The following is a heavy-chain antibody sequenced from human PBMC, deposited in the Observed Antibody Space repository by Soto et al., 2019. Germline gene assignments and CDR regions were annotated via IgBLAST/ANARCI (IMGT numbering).Heavy chain of an antibody. CDR3: GREYCSGGACYSGDY. CDR1: GFTFSDHY. J-gene: IGHJ4*02. Sequence: EVQLVESGGGLVQPGGSLRLSCAASGFTFSDHYMDWVRQAPGKGLEWIGRTRNKANSYTTEYAASVKGRFTISRDDSKHSLYLQMNRLKTEDAAVYYCGREYCSGGACYSGDYWGQGTLVTVTS. D-gene: IGHD2-15*01. CDR2: TRNKANSYTT. V-gene: IGHV3-72*01.